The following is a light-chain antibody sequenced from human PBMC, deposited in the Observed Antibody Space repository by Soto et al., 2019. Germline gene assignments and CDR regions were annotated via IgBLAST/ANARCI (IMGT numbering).Light chain of an antibody. J-gene: IGLJ2*01. V-gene: IGLV1-40*01. CDR1: SSNIGAGFD. Sequence: QPVLTQPPSVSGAPGQRVTISCAGSSSNIGAGFDVNWYQQLPGTAPKLLVYGDINRPSGVPDRFSGSKSGTSASLAITGLQADDEADYYCQSYDSSLSAVVFGGGTKLTVL. CDR3: QSYDSSLSAVV. CDR2: GDI.